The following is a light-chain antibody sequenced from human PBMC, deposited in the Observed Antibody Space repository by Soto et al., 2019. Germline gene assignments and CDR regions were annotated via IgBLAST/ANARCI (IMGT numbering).Light chain of an antibody. V-gene: IGKV3-20*01. Sequence: EIVLTQSPGTLSLSPGERATLSCRASQSVSSNYLAWYQQKTGQAPRLLIYGASRRATGIPDRFSGSGSGTDFILTISRLEPEDFAVYYCQQYFTSPAFGQGTKVDIK. CDR1: QSVSSNY. CDR2: GAS. CDR3: QQYFTSPA. J-gene: IGKJ1*01.